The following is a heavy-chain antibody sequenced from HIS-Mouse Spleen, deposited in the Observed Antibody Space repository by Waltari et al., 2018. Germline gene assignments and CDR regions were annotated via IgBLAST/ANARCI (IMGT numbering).Heavy chain of an antibody. V-gene: IGHV2-70*15. Sequence: QVTLRESGPALVKPTQTLTLTCTFSGFSLSTSGMCVSWIRQPPGKALEWLARIDWDDDKYYSKSLKTRLTISKDTSKNQVVLTMTNMDPVDTATYYCARTLGSSSSTYYFDYWGQGTLVTVSS. CDR3: ARTLGSSSSTYYFDY. J-gene: IGHJ4*02. CDR1: GFSLSTSGMC. CDR2: IDWDDDK. D-gene: IGHD6-6*01.